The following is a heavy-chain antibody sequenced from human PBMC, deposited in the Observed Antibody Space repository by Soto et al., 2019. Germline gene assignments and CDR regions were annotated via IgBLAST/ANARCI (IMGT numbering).Heavy chain of an antibody. CDR1: GFTFTSYG. D-gene: IGHD5-18*01. J-gene: IGHJ4*02. V-gene: IGHV3-30*03. CDR2: ISYDGGLQ. CDR3: VSDRGYGHASVPYS. Sequence: QAHLVESGGGVVQPGRSQRLSCAASGFTFTSYGMHWVRQAPGTRLEWVAVISYDGGLQHYADSVKGRFTISRDNSKNMVLLKMNSLRAEDTAVYYCVSDRGYGHASVPYSWGKGTLVSVSS.